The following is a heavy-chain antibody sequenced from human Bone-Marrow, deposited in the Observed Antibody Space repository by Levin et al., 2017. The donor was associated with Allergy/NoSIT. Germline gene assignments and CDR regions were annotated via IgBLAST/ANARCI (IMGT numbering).Heavy chain of an antibody. J-gene: IGHJ4*02. CDR2: ISYDGSNQ. CDR1: GFTFSLYG. Sequence: LSLNCAASGFTFSLYGMHWVRQAPGKGLEWVTVISYDGSNQYYADSVKGRFTISRDNSKNTLYLQMNSLRPEDTAMYFCAQDRRATLTSAGSLESWGQGTLVTVSS. V-gene: IGHV3-30*18. D-gene: IGHD4-17*01. CDR3: AQDRRATLTSAGSLES.